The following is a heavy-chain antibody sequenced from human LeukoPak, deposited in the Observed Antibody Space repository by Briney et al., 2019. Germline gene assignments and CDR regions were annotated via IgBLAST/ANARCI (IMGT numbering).Heavy chain of an antibody. CDR1: GGSISSYY. CDR2: IYYGGTT. J-gene: IGHJ4*02. D-gene: IGHD2-2*01. V-gene: IGHV4-59*01. CDR3: ARGSVVVPAAWPPRYYFDY. Sequence: ASATLSLTRTVSGGSISSYYWSWIRQPPGKGLEWIGYIYYGGTTTYNPSLKSRVTISVDTSKNQFSLKLSSVTAADTAVYYCARGSVVVPAAWPPRYYFDYWGQGTLVTVSS.